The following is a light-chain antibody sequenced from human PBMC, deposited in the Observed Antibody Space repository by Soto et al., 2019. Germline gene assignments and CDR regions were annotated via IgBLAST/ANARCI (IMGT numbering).Light chain of an antibody. V-gene: IGLV2-23*01. Sequence: HSVLTQPASVSGSPGQSITSSCTGTSSDVGSYNLVSWYQQHPGKAPKLMIYEGTKRPSGVSDRFSGSRSGNTASLTISGLQAEDEADYYCCSYAGSSTSYVFGTGTKVTAL. CDR1: SSDVGSYNL. J-gene: IGLJ1*01. CDR2: EGT. CDR3: CSYAGSSTSYV.